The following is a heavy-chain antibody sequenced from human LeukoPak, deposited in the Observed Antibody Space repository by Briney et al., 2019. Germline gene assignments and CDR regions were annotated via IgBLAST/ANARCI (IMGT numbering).Heavy chain of an antibody. Sequence: GGSLRLSCAASGFTFSSYWMSWVRQAPGKGLEWVANIKQDGSEKYCVDSVKGRFTISRDNAKNSLYLQMNSLRAEDTAVYYCARKEQWLVLNWFDPWGQGTLVTVSS. CDR1: GFTFSSYW. D-gene: IGHD6-19*01. CDR2: IKQDGSEK. CDR3: ARKEQWLVLNWFDP. J-gene: IGHJ5*02. V-gene: IGHV3-7*01.